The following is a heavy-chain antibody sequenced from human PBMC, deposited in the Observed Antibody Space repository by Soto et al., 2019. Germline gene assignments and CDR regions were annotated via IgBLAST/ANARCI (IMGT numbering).Heavy chain of an antibody. CDR1: GFTFSSYG. CDR2: ISYDGSNK. Sequence: PGGSLRLSCAASGFTFSSYGMHWVRQAPGKGLEWVAVISYDGSNKYYADSVKGRFTISRDNSKNTLYLQMNSLRAEDTAVYYCAKDVGDSSGWYMMTIASFPNWGQGTLVTVSS. V-gene: IGHV3-30*18. CDR3: AKDVGDSSGWYMMTIASFPN. D-gene: IGHD6-19*01. J-gene: IGHJ4*02.